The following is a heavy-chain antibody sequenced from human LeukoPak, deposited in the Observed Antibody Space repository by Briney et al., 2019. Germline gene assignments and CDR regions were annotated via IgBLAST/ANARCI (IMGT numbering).Heavy chain of an antibody. CDR1: GFTFDDYG. CDR2: INWNGGST. J-gene: IGHJ6*03. Sequence: GGSLRLSCAASGFTFDDYGMSWVRQAPGKGLEWVSGINWNGGSTGYADSVKGRFTISRDNAKNSLYLQMNSLRAEDTALYYCARTGLKQRGWPDKYYYNYYMDVWGKGTTVTVSS. V-gene: IGHV3-20*04. CDR3: ARTGLKQRGWPDKYYYNYYMDV. D-gene: IGHD7-27*01.